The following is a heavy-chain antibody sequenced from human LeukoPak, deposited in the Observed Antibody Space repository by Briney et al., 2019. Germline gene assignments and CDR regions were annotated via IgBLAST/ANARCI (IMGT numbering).Heavy chain of an antibody. D-gene: IGHD5-24*01. V-gene: IGHV1-69*04. CDR3: ARERGGDGYNFWLDY. J-gene: IGHJ4*02. CDR1: GGTFSSYA. Sequence: SVKVSCKASGGTFSSYAISWLRQAPGQGLEWMGRIIPIFGIANYAQKFQGRVTITADKSTSTAYMELSSLRSEDTAVYYCARERGGDGYNFWLDYWGQGTLVTASS. CDR2: IIPIFGIA.